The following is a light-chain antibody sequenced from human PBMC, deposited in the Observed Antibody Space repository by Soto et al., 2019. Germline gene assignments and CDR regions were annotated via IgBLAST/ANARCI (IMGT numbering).Light chain of an antibody. J-gene: IGKJ1*01. CDR2: KAS. V-gene: IGKV1-5*03. CDR3: QQYNSYPWT. Sequence: DIPMTQSPSTLPASVRDRLPLTCRASQSISSWLAWYQQKPGKAPKLLIYKASSLESGVPSRFSGSGSGTEFTLTISSLQPDDFATYYCQQYNSYPWTFGQGTKV. CDR1: QSISSW.